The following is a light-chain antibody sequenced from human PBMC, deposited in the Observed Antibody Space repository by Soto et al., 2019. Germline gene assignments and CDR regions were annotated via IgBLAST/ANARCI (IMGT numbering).Light chain of an antibody. CDR3: QQRSNWPGT. Sequence: EIVLPQSPATLSLSPGERATLSCRASQSVSSFLAWYQQKPCQAPRLLIYDASNRATGIPARFSGSGSGTDFTLTISSLEPKDFALYYCQQRSNWPGTFGQGTKLEIK. V-gene: IGKV3-11*01. CDR1: QSVSSF. CDR2: DAS. J-gene: IGKJ2*01.